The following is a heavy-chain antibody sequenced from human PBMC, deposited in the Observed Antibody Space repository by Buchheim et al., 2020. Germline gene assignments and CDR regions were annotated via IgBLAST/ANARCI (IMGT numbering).Heavy chain of an antibody. J-gene: IGHJ6*02. CDR3: GRYCSSTSCTPYYYYGMDV. V-gene: IGHV3-23*01. Sequence: EVQLLESGGGLVQPGGSLRLSCAASGFTFSSYAMSWVRQAPGKGLEWVSAISVSGGSTYYADSVKGRFTISRDNSKKTLYLQMNSLRAEDTAVYFCGRYCSSTSCTPYYYYGMDVWGQGTT. CDR1: GFTFSSYA. D-gene: IGHD2-2*01. CDR2: ISVSGGST.